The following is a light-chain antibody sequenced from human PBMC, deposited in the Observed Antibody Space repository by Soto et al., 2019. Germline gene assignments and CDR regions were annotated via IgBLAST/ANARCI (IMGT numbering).Light chain of an antibody. CDR3: SSYTSSSTRLYV. Sequence: QSALTQPASVSGSTGQSITISCTGTSSDVGGYNYVSWYQQHPGKAPKLMIYEVSNRPSGVSNRFSGSKSGNTASLTISGLQAEDEADYCCSSYTSSSTRLYVFGTGTKLTVL. CDR2: EVS. V-gene: IGLV2-14*01. J-gene: IGLJ1*01. CDR1: SSDVGGYNY.